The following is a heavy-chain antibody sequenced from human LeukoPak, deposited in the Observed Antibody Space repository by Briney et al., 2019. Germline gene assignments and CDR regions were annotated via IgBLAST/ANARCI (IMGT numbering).Heavy chain of an antibody. J-gene: IGHJ4*02. CDR3: ARTNGMTIFGVPRDY. V-gene: IGHV3-30*04. Sequence: GRSLRLSCADSGFTFSSYAMHWVRQAPGKGLEWVAVISYDGSNKYYADSVKGRFTISRDNSKNTLYLQMNSLRAEDTAVYYCARTNGMTIFGVPRDYWGQGTLVTVSS. D-gene: IGHD3-3*01. CDR1: GFTFSSYA. CDR2: ISYDGSNK.